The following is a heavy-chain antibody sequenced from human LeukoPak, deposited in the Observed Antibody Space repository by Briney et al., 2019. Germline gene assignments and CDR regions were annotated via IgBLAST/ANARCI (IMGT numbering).Heavy chain of an antibody. V-gene: IGHV4-59*12. CDR2: IYNSGTT. D-gene: IGHD2-15*01. Sequence: PSETLSLTCTVSGGSISSSFWTWIRQPPGKGLEWIGYIYNSGTTNYNPSLKSRVTISVDTSKNQFSLKLSSVTAADTAVYYCARDGGYCSGGSCYPYYYMDVWGKGTTVTVSS. J-gene: IGHJ6*03. CDR3: ARDGGYCSGGSCYPYYYMDV. CDR1: GGSISSSF.